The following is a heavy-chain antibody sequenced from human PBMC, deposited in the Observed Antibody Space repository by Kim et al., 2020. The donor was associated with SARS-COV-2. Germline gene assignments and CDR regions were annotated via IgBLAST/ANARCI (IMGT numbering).Heavy chain of an antibody. CDR3: AREAVGIAAAGTTWFDP. CDR2: ISAYNGNT. J-gene: IGHJ5*02. V-gene: IGHV1-18*04. Sequence: ASVKVSCKASGYTFTSYGISWVRQAPGQGLEWMGWISAYNGNTNYAQKLQGRVTMTTDTSTSTAYMELRSLRSDDTAVYYCAREAVGIAAAGTTWFDPWGQGTLVTVSS. D-gene: IGHD6-13*01. CDR1: GYTFTSYG.